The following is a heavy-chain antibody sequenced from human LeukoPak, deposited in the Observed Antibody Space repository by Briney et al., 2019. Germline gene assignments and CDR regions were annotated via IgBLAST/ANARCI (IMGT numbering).Heavy chain of an antibody. Sequence: PSETLSLTCTVSGGSVSSGSYYWSWIRQPPGKGLEWIGYIYYSGSTNYNPSLKSRVTISVDTSKNQFSLKLSSVTAADTAVYYCARVYGSGSYFFDYWGQRTRLTVSS. J-gene: IGHJ4*02. CDR2: IYYSGST. CDR3: ARVYGSGSYFFDY. V-gene: IGHV4-61*01. CDR1: GGSVSSGSYY. D-gene: IGHD3-10*01.